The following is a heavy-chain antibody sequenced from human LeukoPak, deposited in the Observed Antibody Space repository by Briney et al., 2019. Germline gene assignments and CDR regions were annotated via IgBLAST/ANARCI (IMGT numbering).Heavy chain of an antibody. J-gene: IGHJ6*03. CDR1: GFTFSSYS. CDR3: ARASNHLHFNPSGSYYYSGTTTTGDYMDV. Sequence: GGSLRLSCAASGFTFSSYSMNWVRQAPGKGLEWVSYISSSSSTIYYADSVQGRFTISRDNPKNPLYLQMNSLRAEDPAVYYCARASNHLHFNPSGSYYYSGTTTTGDYMDVWGKGTTVTVSS. V-gene: IGHV3-48*04. D-gene: IGHD1-26*01. CDR2: ISSSSSTI.